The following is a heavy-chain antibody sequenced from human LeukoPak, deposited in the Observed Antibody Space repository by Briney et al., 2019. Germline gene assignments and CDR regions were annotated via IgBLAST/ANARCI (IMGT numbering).Heavy chain of an antibody. CDR2: FDPEDGET. J-gene: IGHJ5*02. D-gene: IGHD2-21*02. Sequence: ASVKVSCKVSGYTLTELSMHWVRQAPGKGLEWTGGFDPEDGETIYAQKFQGRVTMTEDTSTDTAYMELSSLRSEDTAVYYCASLVTAIRGVDWFDPWGQGTLVTVSS. V-gene: IGHV1-24*01. CDR1: GYTLTELS. CDR3: ASLVTAIRGVDWFDP.